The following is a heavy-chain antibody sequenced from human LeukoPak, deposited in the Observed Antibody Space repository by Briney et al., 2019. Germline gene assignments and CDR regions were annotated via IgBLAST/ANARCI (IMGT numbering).Heavy chain of an antibody. CDR2: ISATGRST. Sequence: GGSLRLSCGASGLTFNIYALSWVRQAPGKGLEWISTISATGRSTYYADSVKGRFTISRDNSKNTLYLQMNSLRAEDTAVYYCARVRAGSRTLYYFDYWGQGTLVTVSS. D-gene: IGHD2-2*01. CDR1: GLTFNIYA. V-gene: IGHV3-23*01. J-gene: IGHJ4*02. CDR3: ARVRAGSRTLYYFDY.